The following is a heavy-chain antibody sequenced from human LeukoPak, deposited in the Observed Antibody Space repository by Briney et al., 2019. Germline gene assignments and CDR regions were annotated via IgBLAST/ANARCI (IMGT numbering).Heavy chain of an antibody. CDR3: AGALGPYYGSGSYGGSYNGFDP. Sequence: PSETLSLTCTVSGGSISSYYWSWIRQPAGKGLEWIGRIYTSGSTNYNPYLKSRVTTSVDTSKNQFSLKLSSVTAADPAVYYCAGALGPYYGSGSYGGSYNGFDPWGQGTRVTVSS. V-gene: IGHV4-4*07. CDR1: GGSISSYY. CDR2: IYTSGST. J-gene: IGHJ5*02. D-gene: IGHD3-10*01.